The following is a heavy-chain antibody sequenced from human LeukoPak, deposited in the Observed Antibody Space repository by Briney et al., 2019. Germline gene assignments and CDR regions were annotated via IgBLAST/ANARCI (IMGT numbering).Heavy chain of an antibody. Sequence: TGGSLRLSCEASGFTFSAYAMTWVRQAPGKGLEWVSSIGSDNEPHYSESVKGRFAISRDNSKSMLFLQLNSLRAEDTALYYCARDLHYYVAMDVRGQGTTVSVS. CDR2: IGSDNEP. J-gene: IGHJ6*02. V-gene: IGHV3-23*01. CDR3: ARDLHYYVAMDV. D-gene: IGHD3-10*02. CDR1: GFTFSAYA.